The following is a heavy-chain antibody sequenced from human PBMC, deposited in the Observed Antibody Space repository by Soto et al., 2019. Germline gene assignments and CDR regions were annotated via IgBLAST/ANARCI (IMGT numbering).Heavy chain of an antibody. D-gene: IGHD2-15*01. CDR2: INHSGST. V-gene: IGHV4-34*01. CDR1: GGSFSGYY. CDR3: ARGLIGFFSGGSCYRHYYSYMDV. J-gene: IGHJ6*03. Sequence: SETLSLTCAVYGGSFSGYYWSWIRQPPGKGLEWIGEINHSGSTNYNPSLKSRVTISVDTSKNQFSLKLSSVTAADTAVYYCARGLIGFFSGGSCYRHYYSYMDVWGKGTTVTVSS.